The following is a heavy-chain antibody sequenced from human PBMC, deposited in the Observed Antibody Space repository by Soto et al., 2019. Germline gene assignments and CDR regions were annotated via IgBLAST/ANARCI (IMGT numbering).Heavy chain of an antibody. CDR1: GFAFNAYP. V-gene: IGHV3-21*01. D-gene: IGHD6-25*01. Sequence: EVQLVESGGGLVKPGGSLRLSCVASGFAFNAYPMNWVRQPPGKGLEWVSSIDSVTRASFYADSVKGRFTISRDNAKNSLYLHMDSLRAEDTAVYYCATIRRSSGWPDYRGQGTLVTVSS. CDR3: ATIRRSSGWPDY. CDR2: IDSVTRAS. J-gene: IGHJ4*02.